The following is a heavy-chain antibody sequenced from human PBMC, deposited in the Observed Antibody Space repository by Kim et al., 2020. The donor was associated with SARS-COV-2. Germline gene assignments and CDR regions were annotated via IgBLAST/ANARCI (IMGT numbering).Heavy chain of an antibody. Sequence: SETLSLTCTVSGGSVSSSNYYWGWIRQPPGKGLEWIGHIYYTGDTYYNPSLKSRVTISVDTSKNNFSLKLSSLTAADTAVYYCARLEYSSSSRLFDPWGQGTLVPVSS. D-gene: IGHD6-6*01. V-gene: IGHV4-39*02. CDR3: ARLEYSSSSRLFDP. CDR2: IYYTGDT. J-gene: IGHJ5*02. CDR1: GGSVSSSNYY.